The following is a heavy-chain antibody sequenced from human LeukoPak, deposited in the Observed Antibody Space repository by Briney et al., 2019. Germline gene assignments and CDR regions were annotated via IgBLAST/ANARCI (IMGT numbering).Heavy chain of an antibody. CDR3: ARESRTVQRATSIHGHWFDP. CDR1: GGSFSTSY. D-gene: IGHD5-24*01. J-gene: IGHJ5*02. V-gene: IGHV4-4*07. CDR2: IYTSGIT. Sequence: PSETLSLTCTVPGGSFSTSYWSWIRQPAGKGRGWIGRIYTSGITKYNPSPKRRATISVDTSKHQFSLRMSSVTAADTAVYYCARESRTVQRATSIHGHWFDPWGQGTLVTVSS.